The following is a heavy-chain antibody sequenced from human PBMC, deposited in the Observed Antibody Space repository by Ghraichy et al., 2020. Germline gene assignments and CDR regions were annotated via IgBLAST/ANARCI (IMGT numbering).Heavy chain of an antibody. CDR2: IIPILGIT. D-gene: IGHD3-10*01. Sequence: SVKVSCKASGGTFSSYAISWVRQAPGQGLEWMGRIIPILGITNYAQKFQGRVTITADKSTSTAYMELSSLRSEDTAVYYCASGSGSRYYGMDVWGQGTTVTVSS. J-gene: IGHJ6*02. CDR3: ASGSGSRYYGMDV. V-gene: IGHV1-69*04. CDR1: GGTFSSYA.